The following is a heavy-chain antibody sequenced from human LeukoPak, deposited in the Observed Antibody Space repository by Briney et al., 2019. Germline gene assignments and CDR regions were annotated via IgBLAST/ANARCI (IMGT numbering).Heavy chain of an antibody. CDR2: ISAYNGNT. D-gene: IGHD2-2*01. CDR3: ARVVVVPAATLPFDY. V-gene: IGHV1-18*01. Sequence: GASVKVSCKASGYTFTSYGISWVRQAPGQGLEWMGWISAYNGNTNYAQKLQGRVTMTTDTSTSTAYMELRSLRSDDTAVYYCARVVVVPAATLPFDYWGQGTLVTVSS. CDR1: GYTFTSYG. J-gene: IGHJ4*02.